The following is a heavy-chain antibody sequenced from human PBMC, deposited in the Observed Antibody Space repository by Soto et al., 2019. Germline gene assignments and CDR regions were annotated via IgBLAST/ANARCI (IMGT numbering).Heavy chain of an antibody. D-gene: IGHD2-15*01. Sequence: QVQLVQSGAEVKKPGASVKVSCKASGYTFTSYGISWVRQAPGQGLEWMGWISAYNGNTNYAQKLQGRVTMTTDTTTSTAYMELRSLRSDDTAGYYCARGIVVVVAASNDAFDIWGQGTMVTVSS. CDR1: GYTFTSYG. J-gene: IGHJ3*02. CDR3: ARGIVVVVAASNDAFDI. CDR2: ISAYNGNT. V-gene: IGHV1-18*01.